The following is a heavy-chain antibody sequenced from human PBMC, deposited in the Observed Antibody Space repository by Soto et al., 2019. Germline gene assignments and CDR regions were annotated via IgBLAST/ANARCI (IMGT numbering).Heavy chain of an antibody. J-gene: IGHJ3*02. CDR2: ISSSSSYI. Sequence: GGSLRLSCAASGFTFSSYSMNWVRQAPGKGLEWVSSISSSSSYIYYADSVKGRFTISRDNAKNSLYLQMNSLRAEDTAVYYCARDRIVGAPFFYAFDIWGQGTMVTVSS. D-gene: IGHD1-26*01. V-gene: IGHV3-21*01. CDR3: ARDRIVGAPFFYAFDI. CDR1: GFTFSSYS.